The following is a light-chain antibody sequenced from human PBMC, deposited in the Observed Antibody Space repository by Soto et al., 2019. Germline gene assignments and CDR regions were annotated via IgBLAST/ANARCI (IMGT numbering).Light chain of an antibody. J-gene: IGKJ1*01. CDR1: QYIHNY. CDR3: QQSNNYPWT. V-gene: IGKV1-5*03. Sequence: GDRVTITCRASQYIHNYLAWYQQKPGEAPKLLIYEAANLESGVPSRFSGSGTGTEFTLTISSLQPDDFATYYCQQSNNYPWTFGQGTRGEI. CDR2: EAA.